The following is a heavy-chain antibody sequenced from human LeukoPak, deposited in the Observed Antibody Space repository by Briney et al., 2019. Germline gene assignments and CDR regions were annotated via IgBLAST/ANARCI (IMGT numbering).Heavy chain of an antibody. CDR1: AFTFSDYY. CDR2: ISTGSHDT. J-gene: IGHJ3*02. Sequence: GGCLRLSCAASAFTFSDYYMSWIRQAPGKGLEWVSYISTGSHDTNYADSVKGRFTISRDDARNSLFLQINCLRAEDMAVYYCARFYGLGTWNDAFDIWGQGTMVTVSS. D-gene: IGHD3-10*01. V-gene: IGHV3-11*03. CDR3: ARFYGLGTWNDAFDI.